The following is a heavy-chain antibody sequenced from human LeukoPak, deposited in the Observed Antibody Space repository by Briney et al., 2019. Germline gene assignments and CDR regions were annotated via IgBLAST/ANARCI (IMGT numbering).Heavy chain of an antibody. J-gene: IGHJ3*02. V-gene: IGHV3-23*01. D-gene: IGHD2-2*02. CDR3: AKDCPGTSCYTDIPDAFDI. CDR2: ISGSGGST. CDR1: GFTFSSYA. Sequence: GGSLRLSCAASGFTFSSYAMSWVRQAPGKGLEWVSAISGSGGSTYYADSVKGRFTISRDNSKNTLYLQMNSLRAEDTAVYYCAKDCPGTSCYTDIPDAFDIWGQGTMVTVSS.